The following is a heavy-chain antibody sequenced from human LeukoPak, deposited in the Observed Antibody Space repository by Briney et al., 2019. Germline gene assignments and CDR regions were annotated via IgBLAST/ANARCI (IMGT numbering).Heavy chain of an antibody. CDR2: IYTSGST. CDR1: GGSITGYY. CDR3: ARGGVVVAATFDY. Sequence: SETLSLTCTVSGGSITGYYWSWIRQPAGEGLEWIGRIYTSGSTFYNPSLKSRVTMSVDTSKNQFSLRLSSMTAADTAVYYCARGGVVVAATFDYWGQGTLVTVSS. J-gene: IGHJ4*02. D-gene: IGHD2-15*01. V-gene: IGHV4-4*07.